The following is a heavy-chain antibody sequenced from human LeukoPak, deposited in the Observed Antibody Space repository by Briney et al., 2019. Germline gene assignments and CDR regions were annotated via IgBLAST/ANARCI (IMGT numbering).Heavy chain of an antibody. J-gene: IGHJ6*02. CDR2: IIPIFGTA. V-gene: IGHV1-69*13. D-gene: IGHD3-22*01. Sequence: ASVKVSCKASGGTFSSYAISWVRQAPGQGLEWMGGIIPIFGTANYAQKFQGRVTITADESTSTAYMELSSLRSEDTAVYYCATNAPNYDSSGYYYYYGMDVWGQGTTVTVSS. CDR1: GGTFSSYA. CDR3: ATNAPNYDSSGYYYYYGMDV.